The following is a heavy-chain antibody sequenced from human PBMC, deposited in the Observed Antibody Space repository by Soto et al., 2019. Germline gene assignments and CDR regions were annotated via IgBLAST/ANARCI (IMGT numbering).Heavy chain of an antibody. CDR3: ARDRCGGDCFPHWFDP. CDR2: ISAYNGNT. CDR1: GYTFTSYG. Sequence: GASVKVSCKASGYTFTSYGISWVRQAPGQGLEWMGWISAYNGNTNYAQKLQGRVTMTTDTSTSTAYMGLRSLRSDDTAVYYCARDRCGGDCFPHWFDPWGQGTLVTVSS. V-gene: IGHV1-18*01. J-gene: IGHJ5*02. D-gene: IGHD2-21*02.